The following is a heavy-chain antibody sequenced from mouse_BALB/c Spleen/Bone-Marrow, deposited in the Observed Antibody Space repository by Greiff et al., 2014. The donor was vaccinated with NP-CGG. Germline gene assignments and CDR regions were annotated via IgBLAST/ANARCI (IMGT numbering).Heavy chain of an antibody. J-gene: IGHJ2*01. CDR2: INPNNGGT. CDR1: GYTFTTYY. V-gene: IGHV1S81*02. D-gene: IGHD4-1*01. Sequence: VQLQQSGAELVKPGTSVKLSCKASGYTFTTYYMYWVKQRPGQGLEWIGEINPNNGGTNFKEKFKSKATLTVDKSSSTAYMQLSSLTSEDSAVYYCTRGRTWDFDHWGQGTTLTVSS. CDR3: TRGRTWDFDH.